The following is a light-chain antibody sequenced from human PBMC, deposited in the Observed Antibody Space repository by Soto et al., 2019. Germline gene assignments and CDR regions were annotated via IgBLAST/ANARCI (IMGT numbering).Light chain of an antibody. J-gene: IGKJ4*01. CDR2: GAS. V-gene: IGKV3-20*01. Sequence: EIVLMRCPGTLSMTPGERATLSCRASESVSSSYLAWYQQKPGQAPRVVIYGASSRDTGKPDRVSGSGSGTDFTLTISTLEPEDFAVYYCQQYGSSPPVTFGGGTKVDIK. CDR3: QQYGSSPPVT. CDR1: ESVSSSY.